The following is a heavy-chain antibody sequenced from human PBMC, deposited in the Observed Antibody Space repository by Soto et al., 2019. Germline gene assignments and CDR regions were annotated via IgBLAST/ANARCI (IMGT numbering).Heavy chain of an antibody. CDR3: ARDPNCSSTSCPNYYGMDV. V-gene: IGHV4-31*03. D-gene: IGHD2-2*01. CDR2: IYYSGST. CDR1: GGSISIGGYY. Sequence: SETLSLTCTVSGGSISIGGYYWSCIRQHPGKGLEWIGYIYYSGSTYYNPSLKSRVTISVDTSKNQFSLKLSSVTAADTAVYYCARDPNCSSTSCPNYYGMDVWGQGTTVTVS. J-gene: IGHJ6*02.